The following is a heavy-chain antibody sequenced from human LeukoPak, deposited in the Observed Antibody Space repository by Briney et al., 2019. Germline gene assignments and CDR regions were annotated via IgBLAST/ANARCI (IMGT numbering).Heavy chain of an antibody. D-gene: IGHD6-19*01. J-gene: IGHJ4*02. Sequence: GGSLRLSCAASGFTFNSYWMNWVRQAPGKGLEWVANIKQDGSGTFYVDSVKGRFTISRDNAKNSLYLQMNSLRAEDTAVYYCVRDFNPAGYSSGWATCAYWGQGTLVTVSS. CDR2: IKQDGSGT. CDR3: VRDFNPAGYSSGWATCAY. V-gene: IGHV3-7*05. CDR1: GFTFNSYW.